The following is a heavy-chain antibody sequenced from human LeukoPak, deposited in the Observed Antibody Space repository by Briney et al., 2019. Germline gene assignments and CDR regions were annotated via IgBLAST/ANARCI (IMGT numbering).Heavy chain of an antibody. D-gene: IGHD6-19*01. CDR2: MNPNSGNT. CDR3: ASPSSLYSSGLGDAFDI. V-gene: IGHV1-8*01. Sequence: GASVKVSCKASGYTFTSYDINWVRQATGQGLEWMGWMNPNSGNTGYAQKFQGRVTMTRNTSISTAYMELSSLRSEDTAVYYCASPSSLYSSGLGDAFDIWGQGTMVTVSS. J-gene: IGHJ3*02. CDR1: GYTFTSYD.